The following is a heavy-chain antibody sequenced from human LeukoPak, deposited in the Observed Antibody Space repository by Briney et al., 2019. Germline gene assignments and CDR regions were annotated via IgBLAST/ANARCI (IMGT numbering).Heavy chain of an antibody. CDR2: IYYTGTT. V-gene: IGHV4-59*01. J-gene: IGHJ4*02. D-gene: IGHD2-15*01. CDR3: ARGGWRLDY. Sequence: SETLSLTCTVSGGSISSYYWSWIRQPPGKGLAWMGYIYYTGTTNYNPSLKSRVTISVDTSKNQFSLKLSSVTAADTAVYYCARGGWRLDYWGQGTLVTVSS. CDR1: GGSISSYY.